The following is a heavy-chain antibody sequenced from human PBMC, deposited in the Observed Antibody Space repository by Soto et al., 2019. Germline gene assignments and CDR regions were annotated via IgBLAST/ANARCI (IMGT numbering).Heavy chain of an antibody. CDR3: AKDVAAAGTVWYFDL. D-gene: IGHD6-13*01. Sequence: GVLLRLSWAAFGVTFGSYAMSWVRQDPGKGLEWVSAISGSGGSTYYADSVKGRFTISRDNSKNTLYLQMNSLRAEDTAVYYCAKDVAAAGTVWYFDLWGRGTLVTVSS. V-gene: IGHV3-23*01. CDR1: GVTFGSYA. CDR2: ISGSGGST. J-gene: IGHJ2*01.